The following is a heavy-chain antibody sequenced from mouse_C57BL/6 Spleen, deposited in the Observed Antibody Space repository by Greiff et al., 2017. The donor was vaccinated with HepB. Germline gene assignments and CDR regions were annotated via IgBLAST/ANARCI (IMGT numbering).Heavy chain of an antibody. J-gene: IGHJ2*01. D-gene: IGHD2-1*01. CDR3: ARGHGNYPEGYFDY. V-gene: IGHV1-50*01. CDR1: GYTFTSYW. CDR2: IDPSDSYT. Sequence: QVQLQQPGAELVKPGASVKLSCKASGYTFTSYWMQWVKQRPGQGLEWIGEIDPSDSYTNYNQKFKGKATLTIDTSSSTAYMQLSSLTSEDSAVYYCARGHGNYPEGYFDYWGQGTTLTVSS.